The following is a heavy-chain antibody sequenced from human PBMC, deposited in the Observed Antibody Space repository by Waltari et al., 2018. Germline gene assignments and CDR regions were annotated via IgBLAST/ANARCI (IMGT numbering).Heavy chain of an antibody. CDR3: ARAATVGFYYYYGMDV. Sequence: EVQLVESGGGLVQPGGSLSLSCAASGFTFSSYEMNWVRQAPGKGLEWVSYISSSGSTIYYADSVKGRFTISRDNAKNSLYLQMNSLRAEDTAVYYCARAATVGFYYYYGMDVWGQGTTVTVSS. CDR2: ISSSGSTI. D-gene: IGHD4-4*01. J-gene: IGHJ6*02. V-gene: IGHV3-48*03. CDR1: GFTFSSYE.